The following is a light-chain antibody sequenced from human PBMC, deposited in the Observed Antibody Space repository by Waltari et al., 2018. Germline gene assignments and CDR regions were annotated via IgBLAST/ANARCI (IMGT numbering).Light chain of an antibody. CDR1: QSLVHSDGNTS. Sequence: DVAMTQSPLSLPVTLGQPASISCRLSQSLVHSDGNTSLNWFQQRPGQSPRRLIYKVSNRDSGVPDRFSGSGAGTDFTLKISRVEAEDVGVYYCMQGTHWPWTFGQGTKVDIK. V-gene: IGKV2-30*02. J-gene: IGKJ1*01. CDR3: MQGTHWPWT. CDR2: KVS.